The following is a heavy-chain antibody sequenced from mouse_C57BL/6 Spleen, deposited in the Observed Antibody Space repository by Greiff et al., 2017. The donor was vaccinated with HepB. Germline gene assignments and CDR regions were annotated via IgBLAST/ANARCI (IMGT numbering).Heavy chain of an antibody. J-gene: IGHJ2*01. Sequence: EVQRVESGGDLVKPGGSLKLSCAASGFTFSSYGMSWVRQTPDKRLEWVATISSGGSYTYYPDSVKGRITISRDNAKNTLYLQMSSLKSEDTAMYYCAGQDYGNFDYWGQGTTLTVSS. CDR2: ISSGGSYT. D-gene: IGHD2-1*01. CDR1: GFTFSSYG. V-gene: IGHV5-6*01. CDR3: AGQDYGNFDY.